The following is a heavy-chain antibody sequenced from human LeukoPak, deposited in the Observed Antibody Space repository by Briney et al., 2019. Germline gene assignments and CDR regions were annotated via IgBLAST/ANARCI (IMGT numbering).Heavy chain of an antibody. Sequence: SETLSLTCTVSGDSITSYSWSWIRQPPGTGLEWIGYIYNSGSTNYNPSLKSRVTISVDTSKNQFSLKLSSVTAADTAVYYCARGRGCSSTSCYSDFDYWGQGTLVTVSS. CDR2: IYNSGST. CDR1: GDSITSYS. V-gene: IGHV4-59*12. J-gene: IGHJ4*02. D-gene: IGHD2-2*01. CDR3: ARGRGCSSTSCYSDFDY.